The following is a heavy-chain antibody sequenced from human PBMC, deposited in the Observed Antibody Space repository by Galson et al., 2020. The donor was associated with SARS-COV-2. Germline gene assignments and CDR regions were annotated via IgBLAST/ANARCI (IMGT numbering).Heavy chain of an antibody. CDR2: IYTTGSP. CDR1: GASLAGGTYY. V-gene: IGHV4-61*09. J-gene: IGHJ4*02. CDR3: ATYDFWSASYS. Sequence: SETLSPTCTVSGASLAGGTYYWNWIRQPAGKGLEWIGHIYTTGSPNYNPSLKSRVTISVDTSKSQFSLRLSSVTAADTAVYYCATYDFWSASYSWGQGTLVTVSS. D-gene: IGHD3-3*01.